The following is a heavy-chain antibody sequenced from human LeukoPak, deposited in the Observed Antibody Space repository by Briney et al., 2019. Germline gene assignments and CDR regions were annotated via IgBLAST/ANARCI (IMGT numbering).Heavy chain of an antibody. J-gene: IGHJ4*02. Sequence: GGSLRLSCAASGFCFSDYWMSWVRQAPGKGLEWVANIKEDGSEKYYVDSVKGRFTISRDNAQNSPYLQMNSLRAEDTAVYYCASLDYWGQGTLVTVSS. V-gene: IGHV3-7*01. CDR1: GFCFSDYW. CDR2: IKEDGSEK. CDR3: ASLDY.